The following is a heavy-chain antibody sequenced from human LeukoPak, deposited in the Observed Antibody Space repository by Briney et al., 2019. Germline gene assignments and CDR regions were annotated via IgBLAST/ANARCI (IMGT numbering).Heavy chain of an antibody. CDR3: ARESYCSGGSCYRWYFDL. CDR2: IYYSGST. J-gene: IGHJ2*01. D-gene: IGHD2-15*01. CDR1: GGSISSGGYY. V-gene: IGHV4-31*03. Sequence: SETLSLTCTVPGGSISSGGYYWSWIRQHPGKGLEWIGYIYYSGSTYYNPSLKSRVTISVDTSKNQFSLKLSSVTAADTAVYYCARESYCSGGSCYRWYFDLWGRGTLVTVSS.